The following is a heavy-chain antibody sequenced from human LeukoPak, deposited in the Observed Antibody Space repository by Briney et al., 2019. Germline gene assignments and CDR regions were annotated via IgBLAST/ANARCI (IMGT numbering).Heavy chain of an antibody. J-gene: IGHJ4*02. D-gene: IGHD5-18*01. CDR3: ARGAAGYSYG. CDR2: IYYSGST. Sequence: PSETLSLTCAVYGGSFSGYYWSWIRQPPGKGLEWIGHIYYSGSTNYNPSLKSRVTISIDTSKNQFSLRLSSVTAADTAVYYCARGAAGYSYGWGQGTLVTVSP. CDR1: GGSFSGYY. V-gene: IGHV4-59*01.